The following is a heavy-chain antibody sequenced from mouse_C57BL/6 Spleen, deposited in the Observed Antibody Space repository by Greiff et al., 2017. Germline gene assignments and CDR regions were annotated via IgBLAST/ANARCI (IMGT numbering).Heavy chain of an antibody. Sequence: EVQRVESGGGLVKPGGSLKLSCAASGFTFSSYAMSWVRQTPETRLEWVATISDGCSYTYYPDNVKGRFTISRDNAKNNLYLQMSHLKSEDTAMYYCAREGGRTGGAMDYWGQGTSVTVSS. J-gene: IGHJ4*01. V-gene: IGHV5-4*01. CDR3: AREGGRTGGAMDY. CDR2: ISDGCSYT. CDR1: GFTFSSYA.